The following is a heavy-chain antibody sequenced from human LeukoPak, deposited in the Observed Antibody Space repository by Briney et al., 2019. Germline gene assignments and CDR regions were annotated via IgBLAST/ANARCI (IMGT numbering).Heavy chain of an antibody. D-gene: IGHD3-3*01. CDR3: VRVNYDFWSGYYYYYYYMDV. J-gene: IGHJ6*03. Sequence: KPSETLSLTCTVSGGSISSYYGSWIRQPPGKGLEWIGYIYYSGSTNYNPSLKSRVTISVDTSKNQFSLKLSSVTAADTAVYYCVRVNYDFWSGYYYYYYYMDVWGKGTTVTVSS. CDR1: GGSISSYY. CDR2: IYYSGST. V-gene: IGHV4-59*01.